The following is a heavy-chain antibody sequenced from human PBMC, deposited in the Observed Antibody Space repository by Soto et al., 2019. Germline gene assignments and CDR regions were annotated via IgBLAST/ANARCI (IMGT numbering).Heavy chain of an antibody. V-gene: IGHV3-30*18. J-gene: IGHJ4*02. D-gene: IGHD6-13*01. CDR3: AKDQRHSSSWQPLDY. CDR2: ISYDGSNK. Sequence: GGFLRLSCAASGFPFSSYGMHWVRQAPGKGLEWVAVISYDGSNKYYADSVKGRFTISRDNSKNTLYLQMNSLRAEDTAVYYCAKDQRHSSSWQPLDYWGQGTLVTVSS. CDR1: GFPFSSYG.